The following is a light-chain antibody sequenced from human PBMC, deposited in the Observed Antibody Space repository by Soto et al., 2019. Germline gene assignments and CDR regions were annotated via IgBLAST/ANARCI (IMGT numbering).Light chain of an antibody. Sequence: QSVLTQPPSASGTPGQRVTISCSGSSSNIGSNYVYWYQQLPGTAPKLLISANINRPSGVPDRFSGSKSGTSASLAITGLQADDEGDYYCQSYDSTLSARYVFGTGTQLTVL. CDR1: SSNIGSNY. CDR3: QSYDSTLSARYV. V-gene: IGLV1-40*01. J-gene: IGLJ6*01. CDR2: ANI.